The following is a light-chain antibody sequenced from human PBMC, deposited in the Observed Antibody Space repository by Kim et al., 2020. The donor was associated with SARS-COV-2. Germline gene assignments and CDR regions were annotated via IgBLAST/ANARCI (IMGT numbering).Light chain of an antibody. V-gene: IGKV1-13*02. J-gene: IGKJ4*01. CDR1: QGVSRA. CDR3: QQFYIYPLT. Sequence: SANVEDRVTITCRASQGVSRALAWYQQKPGEPPKLLIFDGSTLESGVPSRFSGRGSGTEFTLAINSLQPEDFASYYCQQFYIYPLTYGGGTKLEI. CDR2: DGS.